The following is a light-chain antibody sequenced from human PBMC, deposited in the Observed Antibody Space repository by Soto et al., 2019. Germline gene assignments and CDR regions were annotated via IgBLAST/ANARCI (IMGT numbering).Light chain of an antibody. CDR1: QNIKTY. V-gene: IGKV1-39*01. CDR3: QQSFSSPPWT. Sequence: IQMTQSPSSLSASVGDSVTITCRASQNIKTYLNWYQQKPGKAPNLLIYAASSLHSGVPSRFSGSGSGTDFTLTICSLQPEDFATYYCQQSFSSPPWTFGQGTKVEIK. J-gene: IGKJ1*01. CDR2: AAS.